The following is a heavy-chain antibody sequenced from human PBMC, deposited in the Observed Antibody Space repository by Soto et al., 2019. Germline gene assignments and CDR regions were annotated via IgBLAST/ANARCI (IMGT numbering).Heavy chain of an antibody. V-gene: IGHV3-73*01. CDR3: SRQASDFWSGKPQYYMDV. J-gene: IGHJ6*03. Sequence: EVQLVESGGGLVQPGGSLKLSCAASGFTFSGSAMHWVRQASGKGLEWVGRIRSKGNNYAKAYGASLKGRFTISRDDSMNTAYLQMNSLNTEDTAVYYCSRQASDFWSGKPQYYMDVWGKGTTVTVSS. CDR2: IRSKGNNYAK. CDR1: GFTFSGSA. D-gene: IGHD3-3*01.